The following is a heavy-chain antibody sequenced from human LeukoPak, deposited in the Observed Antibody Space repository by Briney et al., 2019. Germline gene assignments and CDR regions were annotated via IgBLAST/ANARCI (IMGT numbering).Heavy chain of an antibody. V-gene: IGHV3-48*03. CDR1: GYTFSSYE. D-gene: IGHD3-22*01. Sequence: GGSLRLSCAASGYTFSSYEMNWVRQAPGKGLEWVSYISSSGSTIYYADSVKGRFTISRDNAKNSLYLQMNSLRAEDTAVYYCAGGGDDSSGYLFDYWGQGTLVTVSS. CDR2: ISSSGSTI. J-gene: IGHJ4*02. CDR3: AGGGDDSSGYLFDY.